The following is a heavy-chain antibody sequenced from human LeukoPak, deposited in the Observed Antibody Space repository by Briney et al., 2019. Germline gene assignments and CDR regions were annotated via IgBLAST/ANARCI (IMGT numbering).Heavy chain of an antibody. CDR3: ARGRRYCSSGSCYSSWFDP. J-gene: IGHJ5*02. CDR2: IYTSGST. D-gene: IGHD2-15*01. Sequence: PSETLSLTCTVSGGSISSYYWSWIRQPAGKRLEWIGRIYTSGSTNYNPSLKSRITMSVDTSKNQFSLKLNSVTAADTAVYYCARGRRYCSSGSCYSSWFDPWGRGTLVTVSS. CDR1: GGSISSYY. V-gene: IGHV4-4*07.